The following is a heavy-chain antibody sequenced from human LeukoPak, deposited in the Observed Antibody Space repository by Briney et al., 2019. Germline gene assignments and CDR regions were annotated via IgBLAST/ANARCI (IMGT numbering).Heavy chain of an antibody. D-gene: IGHD6-13*01. J-gene: IGHJ4*02. Sequence: PGGSLRLSGAASGFTFSSYWMSWVPRAPGKGREWVPNIKQDGSEKYYVDSVKGRFTISRDNAKNSLYLQMNSLRAEDTAVYYCARGGSSWYLYYFDYWGQGTLVTVSS. CDR2: IKQDGSEK. CDR3: ARGGSSWYLYYFDY. CDR1: GFTFSSYW. V-gene: IGHV3-7*01.